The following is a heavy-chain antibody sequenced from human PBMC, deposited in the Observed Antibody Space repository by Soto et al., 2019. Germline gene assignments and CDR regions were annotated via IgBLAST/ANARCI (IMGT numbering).Heavy chain of an antibody. D-gene: IGHD6-6*01. CDR2: ISSSSSYI. CDR3: ARDFYSSSSRWFDP. CDR1: GFTFSSYS. Sequence: LRLSCAASGFTFSSYSMNWVRQAPGKGLGWVSSISSSSSYIYYADSVKGRFTISRDNAKNSLYLQMNSLRAEDTAVYYCARDFYSSSSRWFDPWGQGTLVTVSS. V-gene: IGHV3-21*01. J-gene: IGHJ5*02.